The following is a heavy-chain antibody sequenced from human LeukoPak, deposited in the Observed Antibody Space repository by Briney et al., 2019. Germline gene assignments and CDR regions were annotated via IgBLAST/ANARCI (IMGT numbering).Heavy chain of an antibody. CDR2: INHSGST. J-gene: IGHJ6*03. CDR1: GGSLSGYY. D-gene: IGHD2-2*01. CDR3: ATAAIGYCSSTRCYSYYYYYMDV. V-gene: IGHV4-34*01. Sequence: PSETLSLTCAVYGGSLSGYYWSWIRQPPGKGLEWIWEINHSGSTNYNPSLKSRVTISVDTSKNQFSLKLSSVTAADTAVYYCATAAIGYCSSTRCYSYYYYYMDVWGKGTTVTVSS.